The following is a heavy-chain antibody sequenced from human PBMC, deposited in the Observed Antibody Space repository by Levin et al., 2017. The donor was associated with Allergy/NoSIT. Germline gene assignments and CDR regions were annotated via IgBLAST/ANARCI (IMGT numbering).Heavy chain of an antibody. CDR2: ISYDGASF. J-gene: IGHJ4*02. Sequence: HPGGSLRLSCAASGFTFSSSPMHWVRQAPGKGLEWVAAISYDGASFYYTESVKGRFTVSRANPKNTLFLQMNSLSAEDTAVYYCARDLMGSGWSPFDFWGQGTLVTVSP. CDR1: GFTFSSSP. D-gene: IGHD6-19*01. CDR3: ARDLMGSGWSPFDF. V-gene: IGHV3-30*14.